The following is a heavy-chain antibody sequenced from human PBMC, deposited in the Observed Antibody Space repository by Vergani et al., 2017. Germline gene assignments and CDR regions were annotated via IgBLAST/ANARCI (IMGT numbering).Heavy chain of an antibody. J-gene: IGHJ6*02. CDR2: ISSSGRTV. V-gene: IGHV3-11*04. CDR3: ARGCSSTTYNYSHAMDV. Sequence: QLEESGGGLVKAGGSLRLSCAASGFTFSDYYMTWIRQGPGKGLECVSFISSSGRTVQYADSVKGRFTISRDNAKNSLYLQMSSLRGEDTAVYYCARGCSSTTYNYSHAMDVWGQGTTVTVSS. D-gene: IGHD2/OR15-2a*01. CDR1: GFTFSDYY.